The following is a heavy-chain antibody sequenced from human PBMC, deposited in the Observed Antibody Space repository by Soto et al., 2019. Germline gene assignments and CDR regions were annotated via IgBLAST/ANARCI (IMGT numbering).Heavy chain of an antibody. Sequence: VQLLESGGGLVQPGGSLRLSCAASGFTFSSYAMSWVRQAPGKGLEWVSAISGSGGSTSYADSVKGRFTISRDNFKNTLCLKMNSQRAEDTAVYYCAKDWGTAHYYFDNWAHGTLVTVSS. CDR2: ISGSGGST. D-gene: IGHD6-13*01. V-gene: IGHV3-23*01. J-gene: IGHJ4*01. CDR1: GFTFSSYA. CDR3: AKDWGTAHYYFDN.